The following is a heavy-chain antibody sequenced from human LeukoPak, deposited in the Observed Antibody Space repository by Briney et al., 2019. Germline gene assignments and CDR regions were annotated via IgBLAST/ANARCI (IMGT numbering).Heavy chain of an antibody. CDR1: GYSFTGHY. CDR2: INPNSGAT. V-gene: IGHV1-2*02. D-gene: IGHD3-3*01. CDR3: ARTQEHRSGLDF. J-gene: IGHJ4*02. Sequence: ASVTVSCKATGYSFTGHYMHWVRQAPGQGLEWMGWINPNSGATSYARKFQGRVTMTRDTSINTAFMQLSRLISEDTAVYFCARTQEHRSGLDFWGQGTLVTVSS.